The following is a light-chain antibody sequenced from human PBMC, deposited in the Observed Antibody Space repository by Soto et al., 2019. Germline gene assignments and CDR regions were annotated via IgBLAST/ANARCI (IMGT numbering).Light chain of an antibody. CDR2: SAS. CDR1: QSVNIN. J-gene: IGKJ2*01. V-gene: IGKV3-15*01. CDR3: QQYNNWPPFT. Sequence: EIVMTQSPATLSVSPGERATLSCRASQSVNINLAWYQQKPGQTPRLLIHSASIRATGIPARFSGSGSGTEFTLTISSLQSKDFAVYYCQQYNNWPPFTFGQGTKLEIK.